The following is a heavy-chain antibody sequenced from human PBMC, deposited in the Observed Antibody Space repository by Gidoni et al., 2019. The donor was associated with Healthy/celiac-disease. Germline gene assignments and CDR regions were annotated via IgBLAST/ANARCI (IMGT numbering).Heavy chain of an antibody. CDR3: ASHPPHLYSGSYPDY. J-gene: IGHJ4*02. Sequence: EVQLVQSGAEVKKPGEARRIAGKGSGYSCPSYWISWVSQMPGQCLEWMGGVDPSDSNTNYTPSFQGHVTISADKSIITAYLHWSSLKPSDTAMYYCASHPPHLYSGSYPDYWGQGTLVTVSS. D-gene: IGHD1-26*01. CDR1: GYSCPSYW. V-gene: IGHV5-10-1*03. CDR2: VDPSDSNT.